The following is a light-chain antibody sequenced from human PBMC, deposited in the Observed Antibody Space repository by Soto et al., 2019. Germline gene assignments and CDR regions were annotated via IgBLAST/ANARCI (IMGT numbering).Light chain of an antibody. Sequence: DIVMTQSPDSLAVSLGERATINCKSSQSVLYSSSNKNYLAWYQQKPGQPPTLLIYWASTRESGVPDRFSGSGSGTDFTLTISSLHAEDVAVYYCQQYYSTPYTFGQGTKLENK. J-gene: IGKJ2*01. V-gene: IGKV4-1*01. CDR3: QQYYSTPYT. CDR1: QSVLYSSSNKNY. CDR2: WAS.